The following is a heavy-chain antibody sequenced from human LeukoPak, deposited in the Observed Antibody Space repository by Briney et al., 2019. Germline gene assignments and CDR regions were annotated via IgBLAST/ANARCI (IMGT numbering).Heavy chain of an antibody. V-gene: IGHV3-7*01. Sequence: GGSLRLSCAACGFTFSNYWMSWVRQGPGKGLEWVANIKQDGSEKYYVDSVKGRFSISRDDTKNSLYLQLNSLRAEDTAVYYCAREGLRFLEWSSYYFDYWGLGTLVTVSS. CDR2: IKQDGSEK. CDR1: GFTFSNYW. D-gene: IGHD3-3*01. CDR3: AREGLRFLEWSSYYFDY. J-gene: IGHJ4*02.